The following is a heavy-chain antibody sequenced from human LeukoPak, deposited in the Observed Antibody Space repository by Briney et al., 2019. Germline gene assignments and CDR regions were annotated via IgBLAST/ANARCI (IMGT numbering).Heavy chain of an antibody. J-gene: IGHJ4*02. CDR1: GFTFSSSW. CDR2: INSDGSTT. CDR3: GRALGSPLDF. Sequence: GGSLRLSCAASGFTFSSSWMHWVRQAPGKGLVRVSRINSDGSTTTYADSVKGRFTISRDNAKNTLYLQMNSLRAEDTAVYYCGRALGSPLDFWGQGTLVTVSS. D-gene: IGHD1-26*01. V-gene: IGHV3-74*01.